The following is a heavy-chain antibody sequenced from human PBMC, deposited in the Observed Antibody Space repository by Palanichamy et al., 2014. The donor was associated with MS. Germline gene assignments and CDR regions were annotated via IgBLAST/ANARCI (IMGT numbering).Heavy chain of an antibody. CDR3: ARYALSGTAIFGP. J-gene: IGHJ5*02. Sequence: QVLLQGRGPGLVRPSETLSLTCSVSGYSLTTTHYWGWIRQPPGKGLEWIASIHHSGSGHYNPSLMGRVTASVDTSKSHFSLELTSVTAAGTAVYYCARYALSGTAIFGPWGQGALVTVSS. V-gene: IGHV4-38-2*02. CDR2: IHHSGSG. D-gene: IGHD2-2*01. CDR1: GYSLTTTHY.